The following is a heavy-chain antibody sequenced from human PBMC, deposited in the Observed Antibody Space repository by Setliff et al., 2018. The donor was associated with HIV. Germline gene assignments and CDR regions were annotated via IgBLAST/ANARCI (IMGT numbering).Heavy chain of an antibody. CDR2: IYPGDSDT. Sequence: PGESLKISCKGSGYSFTSYWIGWVRQMPGKGLEWMGIIYPGDSDTSYSPSSQGQVTISADKSISTAYLQWSSLKASDTAMYYCARRMWQQDSKFMYYFDYWGQGTLVTVSS. D-gene: IGHD6-13*01. J-gene: IGHJ4*02. CDR1: GYSFTSYW. CDR3: ARRMWQQDSKFMYYFDY. V-gene: IGHV5-51*01.